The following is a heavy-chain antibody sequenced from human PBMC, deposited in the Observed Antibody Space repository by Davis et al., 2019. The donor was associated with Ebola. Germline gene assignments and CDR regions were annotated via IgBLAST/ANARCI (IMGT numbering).Heavy chain of an antibody. J-gene: IGHJ4*02. Sequence: GESLKISCATSGFTFSSYWMTWVRQAPGKGLEWVANINQDGSEQYYVDSVKGRFTISRDNAKNSLYLQMNSLRVEDTAVYYCARGIMKYYFEYWGQGSLVTVSS. V-gene: IGHV3-7*01. CDR3: ARGIMKYYFEY. CDR1: GFTFSSYW. D-gene: IGHD3-16*01. CDR2: INQDGSEQ.